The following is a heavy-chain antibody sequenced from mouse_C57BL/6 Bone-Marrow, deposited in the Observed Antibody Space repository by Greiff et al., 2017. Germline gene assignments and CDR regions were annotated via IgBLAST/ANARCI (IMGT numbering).Heavy chain of an antibody. CDR2: IGPENGDT. V-gene: IGHV14-4*01. D-gene: IGHD1-1*01. CDR3: TPFYYGSSYWYFDV. CDR1: GFNIKDDY. Sequence: VQLQQSGAELVRPGASVKLSCTASGFNIKDDYMHWVKQRPEQGLEWIGWIGPENGDTEYASKFQGKATITADPSSNTAYLQLSSLTSEDTAVYYCTPFYYGSSYWYFDVWGTGTTVTVSS. J-gene: IGHJ1*03.